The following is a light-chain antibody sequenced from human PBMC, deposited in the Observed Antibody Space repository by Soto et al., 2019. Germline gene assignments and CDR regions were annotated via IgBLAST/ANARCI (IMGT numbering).Light chain of an antibody. CDR1: QSINNS. CDR3: QEYSSSSAWT. V-gene: IGKV1-5*01. J-gene: IGKJ1*01. Sequence: DIHMTQSPSTLSASVGDRVTITCRAIQSINNSLAWYQQKPGKAPKLLIYDASNLHRGVPSRFSATGSGTDFTLTISSLQPDDFAAYYCQEYSSSSAWTFGQGTKV. CDR2: DAS.